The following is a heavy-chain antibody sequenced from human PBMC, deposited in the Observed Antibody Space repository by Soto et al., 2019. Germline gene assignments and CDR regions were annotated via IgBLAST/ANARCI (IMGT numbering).Heavy chain of an antibody. D-gene: IGHD3-16*01. CDR2: IYYSGST. J-gene: IGHJ4*02. V-gene: IGHV4-59*01. CDR3: ARSRGGYFDY. CDR1: GGSISSYY. Sequence: QVQLQESGPGLVKPSETLSLTCTVSGGSISSYYWSWIPQPPGKGLEWIGYIYYSGSTNYNPSLKSRVMISVDTSKDQFSLKLSSVTAADTAVYYCARSRGGYFDYWGQGTLVTVSS.